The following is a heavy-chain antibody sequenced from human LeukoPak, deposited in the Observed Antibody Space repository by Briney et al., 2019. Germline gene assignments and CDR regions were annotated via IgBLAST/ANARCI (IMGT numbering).Heavy chain of an antibody. CDR2: INSDGSST. CDR1: GFTFDDYG. D-gene: IGHD6-13*01. Sequence: GGSLRLSCAASGFTFDDYGMSWVRQAPGKGLVWVSRINSDGSSTSYADSVKGRFTISRDNAKNTLYLQMNSLRAEDTAVYYCARVLLGAAGGFDYWGQGTLVTVSS. CDR3: ARVLLGAAGGFDY. V-gene: IGHV3-74*01. J-gene: IGHJ4*02.